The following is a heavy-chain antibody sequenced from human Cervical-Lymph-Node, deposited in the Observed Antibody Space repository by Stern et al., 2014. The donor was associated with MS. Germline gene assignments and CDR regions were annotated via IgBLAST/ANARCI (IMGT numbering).Heavy chain of an antibody. CDR1: GLSLSNARMG. CDR2: AFSNDQK. CDR3: ARIPYCTNGVCSLWDYFFDL. V-gene: IGHV2-26*03. J-gene: IGHJ4*02. D-gene: IGHD2-8*01. Sequence: QVTLKESGPVLVKPTETVTLTCTISGLSLSNARMGVTWIRQPPGKALEWLAHAFSNDQKSYNTSLGSRLTISQDTSQSQVVLTMTNMEPVDTATYYCARIPYCTNGVCSLWDYFFDLWGQGILVTVSS.